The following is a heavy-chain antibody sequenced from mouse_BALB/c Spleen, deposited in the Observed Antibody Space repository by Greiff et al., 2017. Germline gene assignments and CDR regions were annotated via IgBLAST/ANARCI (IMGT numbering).Heavy chain of an antibody. Sequence: QVQLKESGAELARPGASVKLSCKASGYTFTSYWMQWVKQRPGQGLEWIGAIYPGDGDTRYTQKFKGKATLTADKSSSTAYMQLSSLASEDSAVYYCARWGYYGSSYWYFDVWGAGTTVTVSS. V-gene: IGHV1-87*01. CDR3: ARWGYYGSSYWYFDV. J-gene: IGHJ1*01. CDR2: IYPGDGDT. D-gene: IGHD1-1*01. CDR1: GYTFTSYW.